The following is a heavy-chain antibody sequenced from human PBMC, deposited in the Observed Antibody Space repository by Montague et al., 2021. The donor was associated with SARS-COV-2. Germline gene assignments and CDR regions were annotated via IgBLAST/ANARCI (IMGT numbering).Heavy chain of an antibody. CDR3: ARTSRGSRYFYGVDA. D-gene: IGHD3-10*01. CDR2: IFRSGAT. CDR1: GDSISDYY. J-gene: IGHJ6*02. V-gene: IGHV4-59*01. Sequence: SETLSLTCTVSGDSISDYYWSWIRQPPGMGLEWIGYIFRSGATNYNPPLKSRVFISLDTSKSQFSLRLSSVTAADTAIYYCARTSRGSRYFYGVDAWGQGTTVTVSS.